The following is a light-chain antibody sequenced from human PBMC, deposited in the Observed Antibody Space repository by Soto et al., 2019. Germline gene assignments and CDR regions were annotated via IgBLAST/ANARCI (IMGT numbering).Light chain of an antibody. CDR1: QSVSSSY. V-gene: IGKV3-20*01. CDR2: GAS. J-gene: IGKJ1*01. CDR3: QKYGSSPGT. Sequence: ESVLPRSQATLSLSPCERVTLCLRDSQSVSSSYLAWHQQKPGQAARLLIYGASSRATGIPDRFSGSGSGTDFTLTISRLEPEDFAVYYCQKYGSSPGTFGKGTKVDIK.